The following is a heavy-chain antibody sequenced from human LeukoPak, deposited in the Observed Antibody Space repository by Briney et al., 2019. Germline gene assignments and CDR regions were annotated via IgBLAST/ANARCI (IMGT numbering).Heavy chain of an antibody. CDR3: AKPRLDSSADYDAFDI. CDR2: ISGSGGTT. Sequence: PGGSLRLSCAASGFTFSSYALSWVRQAPGKGLEWVSDISGSGGTTYYADSVKGRFTISRDNSKNTLFLQMNSLRAEDTAVYYCAKPRLDSSADYDAFDIWGQGTMATVSS. D-gene: IGHD3-22*01. J-gene: IGHJ3*02. V-gene: IGHV3-23*01. CDR1: GFTFSSYA.